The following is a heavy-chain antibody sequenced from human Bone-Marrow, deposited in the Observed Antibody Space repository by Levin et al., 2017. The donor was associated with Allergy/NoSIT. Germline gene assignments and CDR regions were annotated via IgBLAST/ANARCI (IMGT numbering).Heavy chain of an antibody. V-gene: IGHV3-23*01. J-gene: IGHJ5*02. D-gene: IGHD2-8*02. Sequence: PGGSLRLSCAASGFSLTNSAMSWVRQASGKGLEWVSAMSGGGSDTYYADSVKGRFTISRDDSKNTLYLQMNSLRAEDTALYYCAKTGPHVHTSIYVDWFDPWGPGTLVTVSS. CDR1: GFSLTNSA. CDR3: AKTGPHVHTSIYVDWFDP. CDR2: MSGGGSDT.